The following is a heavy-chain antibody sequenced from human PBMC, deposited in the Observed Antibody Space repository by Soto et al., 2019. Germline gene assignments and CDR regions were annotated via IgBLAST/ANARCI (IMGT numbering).Heavy chain of an antibody. CDR1: GDSVSSNSAA. J-gene: IGHJ5*02. Sequence: SQTLSLTCAISGDSVSSNSAAWNWIRQSPSRGLEWLGRTYYRSKWYNDYAVSVKSRITINPDTSKNQFSLQLSSVTAADTAVYYCASRFVGYYYDWFDPWGQGTLVTVSS. D-gene: IGHD3-10*01. CDR2: TYYRSKWYN. V-gene: IGHV6-1*01. CDR3: ASRFVGYYYDWFDP.